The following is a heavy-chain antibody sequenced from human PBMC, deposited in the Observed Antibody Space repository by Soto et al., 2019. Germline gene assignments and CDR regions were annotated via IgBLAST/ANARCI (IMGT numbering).Heavy chain of an antibody. D-gene: IGHD3-10*01. J-gene: IGHJ6*03. CDR2: IKSKTDGGTT. CDR1: GLTFSIAW. V-gene: IGHV3-15*07. CDR3: TTDSGSGRYYYYYYMDV. Sequence: GSLRLSCAASGLTFSIAWMNWVRQAPGKGLEWVGRIKSKTDGGTTDYAAPVKGRFTISRDDSKNTLYLQMNSLKTEDTAVYYCTTDSGSGRYYYYYYMDVWGKGTTVTVSS.